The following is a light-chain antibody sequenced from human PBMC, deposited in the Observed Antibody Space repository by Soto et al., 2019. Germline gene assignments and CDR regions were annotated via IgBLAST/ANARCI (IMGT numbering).Light chain of an antibody. CDR1: QYINTR. J-gene: IGKJ1*01. Sequence: EIVLTQSPGTRSSFPGGGGTLSCMASQYINTRLAWYQHRPGQAPRLLIYQTSIRAAGIPARFSASGSGTDFTLTISDVQPEDFALYYCHQRQSWPRTFGQGTKVDIK. V-gene: IGKV3-11*01. CDR2: QTS. CDR3: HQRQSWPRT.